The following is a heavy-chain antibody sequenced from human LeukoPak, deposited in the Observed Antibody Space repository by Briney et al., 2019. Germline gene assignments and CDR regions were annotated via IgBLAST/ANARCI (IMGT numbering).Heavy chain of an antibody. CDR1: GGTFSSYT. Sequence: SVKVSCKASGGTFSSYTISWVRQAPGQGLEWMGRIIPIFGTANYAQKFQGRVTITADKSTSTAYMELSSLRSEDTAVYYCARGHLLGYMDVWGKGTTVTVSS. CDR2: IIPIFGTA. V-gene: IGHV1-69*08. CDR3: ARGHLLGYMDV. J-gene: IGHJ6*03.